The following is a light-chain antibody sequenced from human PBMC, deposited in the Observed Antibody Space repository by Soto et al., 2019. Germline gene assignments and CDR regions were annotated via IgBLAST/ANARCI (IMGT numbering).Light chain of an antibody. CDR3: LQTYSLPVA. CDR1: QSIGSH. V-gene: IGKV1-39*01. J-gene: IGKJ4*01. CDR2: GAS. Sequence: IQVTQSPSSLSASVGDSVTITCRASQSIGSHLNWYQQKPGTAPNLLIHGASSLQAGVPSRFSGSGSGTDFTLTIRTLQPEDFATYYCLQTYSLPVAFGGGTKVEI.